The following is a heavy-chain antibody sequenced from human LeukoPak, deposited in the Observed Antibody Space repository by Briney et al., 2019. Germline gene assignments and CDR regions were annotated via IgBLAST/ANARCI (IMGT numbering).Heavy chain of an antibody. CDR3: AKGQRWELPLDF. CDR1: GFTFSSYA. V-gene: IGHV3-23*01. Sequence: PGGSLRLSCAASGFTFSSYAMTWVRQAPGKGLEWVSAISGSGRSTYYADSVKGRFTISRDISKSTLYLQMNSLRAEDTALYYCAKGQRWELPLDFWGQGTLVTVSS. D-gene: IGHD2-15*01. J-gene: IGHJ4*02. CDR2: ISGSGRST.